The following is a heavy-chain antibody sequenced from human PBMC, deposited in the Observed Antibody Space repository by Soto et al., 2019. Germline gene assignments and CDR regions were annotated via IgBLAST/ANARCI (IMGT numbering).Heavy chain of an antibody. CDR1: GGSISSYY. J-gene: IGHJ6*02. Sequence: ETLSLTCTVSGGSISSYYWSWIRQPPGKGLEWIGYIYYSGSTNYNPSLKSRVTISVDTSKNQFSLKLSSVTAADTAVYYCARGPRAPTTVTTYRYYYGMDVWGQGTTVTVSS. D-gene: IGHD4-17*01. CDR2: IYYSGST. V-gene: IGHV4-59*01. CDR3: ARGPRAPTTVTTYRYYYGMDV.